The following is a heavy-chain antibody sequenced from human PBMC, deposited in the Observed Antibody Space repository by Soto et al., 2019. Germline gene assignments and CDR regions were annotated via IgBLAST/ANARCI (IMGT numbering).Heavy chain of an antibody. Sequence: PSETLSLTCTVSGGSISSGDYYWSWIRQPPGKGLEWIGYIYYSGSTYYNPSLKSRVTISVDTSKNQFSLKLSSVTAADTAVYYCARETFFSGGSCGAAPHSKYYFDYWGQGTLVTVSS. J-gene: IGHJ4*02. CDR2: IYYSGST. V-gene: IGHV4-30-4*01. D-gene: IGHD2-15*01. CDR1: GGSISSGDYY. CDR3: ARETFFSGGSCGAAPHSKYYFDY.